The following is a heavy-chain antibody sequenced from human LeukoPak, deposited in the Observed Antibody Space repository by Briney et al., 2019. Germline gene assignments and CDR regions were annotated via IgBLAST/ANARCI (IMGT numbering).Heavy chain of an antibody. CDR3: AKYRSRTPYYGMDV. V-gene: IGHV3-23*01. D-gene: IGHD6-19*01. CDR2: ISGSGGST. CDR1: GFTFSSYA. Sequence: GGSLRLSCAASGFTFSSYAMSWVRQAPGKGLEWVSAISGSGGSTYYADSVKGRFTISRDNSKNTLYLQMNSLRAEDTAVYYCAKYRSRTPYYGMDVWGQGTTVTVSS. J-gene: IGHJ6*02.